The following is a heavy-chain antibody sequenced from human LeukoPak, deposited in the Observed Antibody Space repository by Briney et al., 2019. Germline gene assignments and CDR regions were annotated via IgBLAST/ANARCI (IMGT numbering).Heavy chain of an antibody. CDR3: ARGRNRYCTNGVCYAYYYYYGMDV. V-gene: IGHV4-61*01. J-gene: IGHJ6*02. CDR2: IYYSGST. D-gene: IGHD2-8*01. CDR1: GGSVSSGSYY. Sequence: PSETLSLTCTVSGGSVSSGSYYWSWIRQPPGKGLEWIGYIYYSGSTNYNPSLKSRVTISVDTSKNQFSLKLSSVTAADTAVYYCARGRNRYCTNGVCYAYYYYYGMDVWGQGTTVTVSS.